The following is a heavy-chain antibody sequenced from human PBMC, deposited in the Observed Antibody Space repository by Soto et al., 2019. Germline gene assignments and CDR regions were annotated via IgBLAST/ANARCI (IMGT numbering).Heavy chain of an antibody. CDR2: ISYDGSNK. J-gene: IGHJ4*02. CDR3: ANEYYYDSSGYYPFDY. V-gene: IGHV3-30*18. Sequence: GGSLRLSCAASGFTFSSYGMHWVRQAPGKGLEWVAVISYDGSNKYYADSVKGRFTISRDNSKNTLYLQMNSLRAEDTAVYYCANEYYYDSSGYYPFDYWGQGTLVTVSS. CDR1: GFTFSSYG. D-gene: IGHD3-22*01.